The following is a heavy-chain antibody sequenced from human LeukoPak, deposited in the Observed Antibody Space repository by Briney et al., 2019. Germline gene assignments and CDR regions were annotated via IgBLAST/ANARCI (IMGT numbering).Heavy chain of an antibody. J-gene: IGHJ3*02. D-gene: IGHD5-24*01. CDR1: GFTFSSYA. Sequence: GRSLRLSCAASGFTFSSYAMHWVRQAPGKGLEWVAVISYDGSNNYYADSVKGRFTISRDTSKNTLYLQMNSLRAEDTAVYYCARAERDAFDIWGKGTMVTVSS. V-gene: IGHV3-30*04. CDR3: ARAERDAFDI. CDR2: ISYDGSNN.